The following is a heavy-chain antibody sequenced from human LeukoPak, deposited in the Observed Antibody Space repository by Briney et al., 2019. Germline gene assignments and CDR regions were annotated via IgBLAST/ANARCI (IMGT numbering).Heavy chain of an antibody. D-gene: IGHD4-17*01. J-gene: IGHJ3*02. CDR1: GYTFTGYY. V-gene: IGHV1-2*02. CDR2: INPNSGGT. Sequence: GASVKVSCKASGYTFTGYYMHWVRQAPGQGLEWMGWINPNSGGTNYAQKFQGRVTMTRDTSNSTAYMELSRLRSDDTAVYYCARSWDTVADAFDIWGQGTMVTVSS. CDR3: ARSWDTVADAFDI.